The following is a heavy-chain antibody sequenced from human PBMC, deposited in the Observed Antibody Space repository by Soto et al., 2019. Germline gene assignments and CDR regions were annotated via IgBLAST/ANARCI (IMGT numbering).Heavy chain of an antibody. CDR1: GYTFTGYY. Sequence: GASVKVSCKASGYTFTGYYMHWVRQAPRQGLEWMGWINPNSGGTNYAQKFQGRVTMTRDTSISTAYMELSRLRSDDTAVYYCARDSESGSYYSTDYWGQGTLVTVSS. D-gene: IGHD1-26*01. CDR3: ARDSESGSYYSTDY. J-gene: IGHJ4*02. CDR2: INPNSGGT. V-gene: IGHV1-2*02.